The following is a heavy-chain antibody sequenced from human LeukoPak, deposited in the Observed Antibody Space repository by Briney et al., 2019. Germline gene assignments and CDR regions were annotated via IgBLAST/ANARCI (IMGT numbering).Heavy chain of an antibody. V-gene: IGHV3-21*01. CDR1: GFTFSSYS. CDR2: ISSSSYI. CDR3: ARRFFYGSGNSLDP. J-gene: IGHJ5*02. Sequence: GGSLRLSCAASGFTFSSYSMNWVRQAPGKGLEWVSSISSSSYIYYADSVTGRFTISRDNAKNSLYLQMNSLRAEDTAVYYCARRFFYGSGNSLDPWGQGTLVTVSS. D-gene: IGHD3-10*01.